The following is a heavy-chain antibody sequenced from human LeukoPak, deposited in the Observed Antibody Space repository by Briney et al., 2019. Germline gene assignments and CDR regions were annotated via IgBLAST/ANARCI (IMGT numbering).Heavy chain of an antibody. CDR3: ARDVVVRGVRWFDP. J-gene: IGHJ5*02. CDR1: GYTFTSYG. D-gene: IGHD3-10*01. CDR2: INPNSGGT. Sequence: GASVKVSCKASGYTFTSYGISWVRQAPGQGLEWMGWINPNSGGTNYAQKFQGRVTMTRDTSISTAYMELSRLRSDDTAVYYCARDVVVRGVRWFDPWGQGTLVTVSS. V-gene: IGHV1-2*02.